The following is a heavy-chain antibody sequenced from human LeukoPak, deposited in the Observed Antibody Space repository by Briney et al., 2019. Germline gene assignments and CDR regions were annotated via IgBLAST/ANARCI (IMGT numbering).Heavy chain of an antibody. CDR3: AKERMDSYGGYFDY. J-gene: IGHJ4*02. CDR1: GFTFSIYG. CDR2: ISGSGGST. Sequence: GGSLRLSCAASGFTFSIYGMSWVRQAPGKGLEWVSGISGSGGSTYYADSVKGRFTISRDNSKNTLYLQMNSLRAEDTAVYYCAKERMDSYGGYFDYWGQGTLVTVSS. V-gene: IGHV3-23*01. D-gene: IGHD5-18*01.